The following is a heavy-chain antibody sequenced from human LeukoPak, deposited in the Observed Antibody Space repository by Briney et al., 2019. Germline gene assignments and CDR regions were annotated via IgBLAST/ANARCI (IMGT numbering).Heavy chain of an antibody. CDR1: GFTFSSYE. Sequence: PGGSLSLSCAASGFTFSSYEMNWVRQAPGKGLEWVSYISSSGSTIYYADSVRGRFTISRDNAKNSLYLQMNSLRAEDTAVYYCARSSGWYYFDYWGQGTLVTVSS. J-gene: IGHJ4*02. CDR3: ARSSGWYYFDY. CDR2: ISSSGSTI. V-gene: IGHV3-48*03. D-gene: IGHD6-19*01.